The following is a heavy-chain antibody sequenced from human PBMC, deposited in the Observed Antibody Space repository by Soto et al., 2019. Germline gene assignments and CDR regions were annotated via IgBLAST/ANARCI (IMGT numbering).Heavy chain of an antibody. J-gene: IGHJ3*02. CDR2: IYYSGST. V-gene: IGHV4-59*08. CDR3: ARPRAGAVAGSSGAFDI. Sequence: SETLSLTCTVSGGSISSYYWSWIRQPPGKGLEWIGYIYYSGSTNYNPSLKSRVTISVDTSKNQFSLKLSSVTAADTAVYYCARPRAGAVAGSSGAFDIWGQGTMVTVSS. CDR1: GGSISSYY. D-gene: IGHD6-19*01.